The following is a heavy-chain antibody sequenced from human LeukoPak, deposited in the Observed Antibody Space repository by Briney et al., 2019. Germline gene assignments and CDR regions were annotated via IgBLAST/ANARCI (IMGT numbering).Heavy chain of an antibody. J-gene: IGHJ4*02. CDR1: GFTFDDYA. V-gene: IGHV3-9*01. CDR2: ISWNSGSI. CDR3: ARDWGGSYGYFDY. D-gene: IGHD1-26*01. Sequence: GGSLRLSCAASGFTFDDYAMHWVRQAPGKGLEWVSGISWNSGSIGYADSAKGRFTISRDNAKNSLYLQMNSLRAEDTALYYCARDWGGSYGYFDYWGQGTLVTVSS.